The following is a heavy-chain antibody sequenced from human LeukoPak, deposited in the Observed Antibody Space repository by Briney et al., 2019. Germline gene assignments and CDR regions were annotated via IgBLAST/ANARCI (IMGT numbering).Heavy chain of an antibody. D-gene: IGHD3-10*01. Sequence: SQTLSLTCTVSGGSISSGGYYWSWIRQHPGKGLEWIGYIYYSGSTYYNSSLKSRVTISVDTSKNQFSLKLSSVTAADTAVYYCARETYYYGSGSYPFDYWGQGTLVTVSS. CDR3: ARETYYYGSGSYPFDY. CDR2: IYYSGST. CDR1: GGSISSGGYY. V-gene: IGHV4-31*03. J-gene: IGHJ4*02.